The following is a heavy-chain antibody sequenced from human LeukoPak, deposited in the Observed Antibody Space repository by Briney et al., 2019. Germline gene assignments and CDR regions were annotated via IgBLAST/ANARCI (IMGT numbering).Heavy chain of an antibody. V-gene: IGHV4-59*08. Sequence: SETLSLTCTVSGGYISSYYWSWIRQPPVKGLEWIGYIYYSGSTNYNPSLKSRVTISVDTSKNQFSLKLSSVTAADTAVYYCASAYCSSTRCYAGDLDYWGQGTLVTVSS. J-gene: IGHJ4*02. CDR2: IYYSGST. D-gene: IGHD2-2*01. CDR1: GGYISSYY. CDR3: ASAYCSSTRCYAGDLDY.